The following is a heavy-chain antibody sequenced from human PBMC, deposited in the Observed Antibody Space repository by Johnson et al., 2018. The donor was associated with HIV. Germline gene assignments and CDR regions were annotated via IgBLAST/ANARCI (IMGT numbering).Heavy chain of an antibody. CDR3: ASLSGRYCSGGSCPLGAFDI. Sequence: EVQVVESGGGLIQPGGSLRLSCAASGLTVSSNYMNWVRQAPGKGLEWVSVIYSGGSTYYADSVKGRFTISRDNSKNTLYLQMNSLRAEDTAVYYCASLSGRYCSGGSCPLGAFDIWGQGTMVTVSS. CDR1: GLTVSSNY. D-gene: IGHD2-15*01. V-gene: IGHV3-66*03. CDR2: IYSGGST. J-gene: IGHJ3*02.